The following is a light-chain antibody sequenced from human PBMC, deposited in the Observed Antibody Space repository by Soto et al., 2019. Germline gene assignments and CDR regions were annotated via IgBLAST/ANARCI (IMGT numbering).Light chain of an antibody. J-gene: IGKJ1*01. CDR3: QHYSSSRWT. CDR1: QSVSSSD. CDR2: GAS. V-gene: IGKV3-20*01. Sequence: EIWLTQSPGTLSLSPGERSTLSCRASQSVSSSDLAWYQQKGGQAPRLLIYGASIRAFGIPDRFSGSASGTDFTLSISRLESEDFAVYFCQHYSSSRWTFGQGTKVDIK.